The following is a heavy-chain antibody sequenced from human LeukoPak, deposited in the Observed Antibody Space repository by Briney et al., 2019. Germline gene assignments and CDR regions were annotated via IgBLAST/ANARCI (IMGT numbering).Heavy chain of an antibody. V-gene: IGHV3-74*01. CDR1: GFTFSSYW. D-gene: IGHD6-6*01. CDR2: INPDGSST. Sequence: NPGGSLRLSCAASGFTFSSYWMHWVRQAPGKGLVWVSRINPDGSSTNYADSVKGRFTISRDNAKNTLYLQMNSLRAEDTAVYYCATDRSSIAARPHWGQGTLVTVSS. CDR3: ATDRSSIAARPH. J-gene: IGHJ4*02.